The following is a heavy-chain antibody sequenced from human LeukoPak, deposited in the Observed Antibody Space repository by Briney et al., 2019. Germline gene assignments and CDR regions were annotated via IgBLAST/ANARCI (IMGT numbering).Heavy chain of an antibody. CDR3: ARGRKEGPQQLAIDY. D-gene: IGHD6-13*01. CDR1: GGSFSGYY. Sequence: SETLSLTCAVYGGSFSGYYWSWIRQPPGKGLEWIGEINHSGSTNYNPSLKSRVTISVDTPKNQFSLKLSSVTAADTAVYYCARGRKEGPQQLAIDYWGQGTLVTVSS. J-gene: IGHJ4*02. V-gene: IGHV4-34*01. CDR2: INHSGST.